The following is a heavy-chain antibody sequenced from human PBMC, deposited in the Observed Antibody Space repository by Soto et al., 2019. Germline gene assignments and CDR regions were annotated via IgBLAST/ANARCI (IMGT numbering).Heavy chain of an antibody. V-gene: IGHV1-2*02. CDR1: GYTFTGYY. CDR3: AREPATAKPEGVDF. CDR2: INPNSGGT. Sequence: GASVKVSCKASGYTFTGYYMHWVRQAPGQGLEWMGWINPNSGGTNYAQKFQGRVTMTRDTSISTACMELSRLRSGDTAVYYCAREPATAKPEGVDFWGQGTLVTVSS. J-gene: IGHJ4*02. D-gene: IGHD1-1*01.